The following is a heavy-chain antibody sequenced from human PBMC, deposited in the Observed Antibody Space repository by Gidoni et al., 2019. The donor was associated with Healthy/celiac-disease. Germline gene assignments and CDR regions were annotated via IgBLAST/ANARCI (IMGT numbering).Heavy chain of an antibody. D-gene: IGHD2-15*01. V-gene: IGHV4-34*01. J-gene: IGHJ4*02. Sequence: QVQLQQWGAGLLKPSETLSLTCAVYGGSFRGYYWSWIRQPPGKGLEWIGEINHSGSTNYNPSLKSRVTISVDTSKNQFSLKLSSVTAADTAVYYCARRWYSLYFDYWGQGTLVTVSS. CDR3: ARRWYSLYFDY. CDR2: INHSGST. CDR1: GGSFRGYY.